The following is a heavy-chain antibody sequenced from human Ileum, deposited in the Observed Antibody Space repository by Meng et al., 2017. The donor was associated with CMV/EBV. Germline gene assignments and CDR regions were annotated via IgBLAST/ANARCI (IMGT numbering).Heavy chain of an antibody. V-gene: IGHV4-34*01. D-gene: IGHD4-11*01. J-gene: IGHJ4*02. CDR1: GGSFSGYY. CDR2: FNHYGST. CDR3: ASGKSNLEY. Sequence: QVQLQEWGAGLLKPSETLSLTCAVYGGSFSGYYWSWIRQVPGKGLEWIGEFNHYGSTNYNPSLKSRVTISVDTSKNQFSLNLSSVTAADTAVYYCASGKSNLEYWGQGTLVTAPQ.